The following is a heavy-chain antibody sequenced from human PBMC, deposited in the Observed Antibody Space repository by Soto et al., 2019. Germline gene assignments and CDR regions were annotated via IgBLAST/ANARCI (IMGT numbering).Heavy chain of an antibody. Sequence: SETLSLTCTVSGASISGFYWSWIRKSAGKGLEWIGRIYATGTTDYDPSPKSRVMMSVDTSKKQFSLKLRSVTAADTAVYYCVRDGTKTLRDWFDPWGQGISVTVSS. CDR2: IYATGTT. CDR1: GASISGFY. D-gene: IGHD1-1*01. CDR3: VRDGTKTLRDWFDP. J-gene: IGHJ5*02. V-gene: IGHV4-4*07.